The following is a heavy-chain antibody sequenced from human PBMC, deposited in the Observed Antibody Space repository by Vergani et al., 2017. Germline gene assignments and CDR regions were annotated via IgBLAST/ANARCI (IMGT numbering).Heavy chain of an antibody. Sequence: QVQLQESGPGLVKPSETLSLTCAVSGYSISSGYYWGWIRQPPGKGLEWIGSIYHSGSTYYNPSLKSRVTISVDTSKNQFSLKLSSVTAADTAVYYCARDAFSGATFPGYYYYGMDVWGQGTTVTVSS. V-gene: IGHV4-38-2*02. CDR1: GYSISSGYY. CDR3: ARDAFSGATFPGYYYYGMDV. J-gene: IGHJ6*02. D-gene: IGHD1-26*01. CDR2: IYHSGST.